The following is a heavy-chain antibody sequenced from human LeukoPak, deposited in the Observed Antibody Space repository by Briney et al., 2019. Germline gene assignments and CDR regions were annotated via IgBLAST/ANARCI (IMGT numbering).Heavy chain of an antibody. D-gene: IGHD3-22*01. Sequence: SETLSLTCTVSGGSISSSSYYWGWIRQPPGKGLEWIGSIYYSGSTYYNPSLKSRVTISVDTSKNQFSLKLSSVTAADTAVYYCASPLSISGYYYDAFDIWGQGTMVTVSS. CDR2: IYYSGST. CDR3: ASPLSISGYYYDAFDI. J-gene: IGHJ3*02. CDR1: GGSISSSSYY. V-gene: IGHV4-39*07.